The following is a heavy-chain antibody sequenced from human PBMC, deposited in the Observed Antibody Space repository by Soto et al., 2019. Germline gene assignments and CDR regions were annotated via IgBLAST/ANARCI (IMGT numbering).Heavy chain of an antibody. Sequence: GGSLRLSCAASGFTFSSYGMHWVRQAPGKGLEWVAVISYDGSNKYYADSVKGRFTISRDNSKNTLYLQMNSLRAEDTAVYYCAKVGYSGSYDYWGQGTLVTVSS. CDR1: GFTFSSYG. D-gene: IGHD1-26*01. J-gene: IGHJ4*02. CDR3: AKVGYSGSYDY. V-gene: IGHV3-30*18. CDR2: ISYDGSNK.